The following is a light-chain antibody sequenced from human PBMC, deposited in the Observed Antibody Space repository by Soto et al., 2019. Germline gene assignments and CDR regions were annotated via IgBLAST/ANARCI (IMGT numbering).Light chain of an antibody. CDR1: QTISSW. Sequence: DIQMTQSPSTLSASVGDRVTITCRASQTISSWLAWYQQKPGKAPKLLIYKASSLESGVPSRFSGSGSGTEFTLTISSLQPDDFATYYCQQYNEYSTF. V-gene: IGKV1-5*03. CDR3: QQYNEYST. CDR2: KAS. J-gene: IGKJ4*02.